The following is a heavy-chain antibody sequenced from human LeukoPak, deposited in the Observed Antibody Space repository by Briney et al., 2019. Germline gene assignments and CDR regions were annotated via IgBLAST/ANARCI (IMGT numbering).Heavy chain of an antibody. Sequence: SETLSLTCTVSGGSISSSRFFWAWIRQPPGKGLEWIGNINFSGTTYYNPSLKSRVTLSVDPSKNQFSLRLSSVTAADTAVYYCARGGAGSKSDIWGQGTMVTVSS. D-gene: IGHD6-19*01. V-gene: IGHV4-39*07. J-gene: IGHJ3*02. CDR3: ARGGAGSKSDI. CDR2: INFSGTT. CDR1: GGSISSSRFF.